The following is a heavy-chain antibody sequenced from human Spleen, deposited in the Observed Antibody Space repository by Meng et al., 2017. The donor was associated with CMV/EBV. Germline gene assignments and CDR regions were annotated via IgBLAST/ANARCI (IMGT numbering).Heavy chain of an antibody. CDR2: IHFSGSA. J-gene: IGHJ4*02. Sequence: VRLQESGPGLVKPSQTLSLTCTVSGGSISSGDYYWSWIRQPPGKGLEWIGYIHFSGSAYYNLSLKSRVTISVDTSKNQFSLKVRSVTAADTVVYYWTTAYDILTGNDYWGQGTLVTVSS. CDR3: TTAYDILTGNDY. D-gene: IGHD3-9*01. V-gene: IGHV4-30-4*08. CDR1: GGSISSGDYY.